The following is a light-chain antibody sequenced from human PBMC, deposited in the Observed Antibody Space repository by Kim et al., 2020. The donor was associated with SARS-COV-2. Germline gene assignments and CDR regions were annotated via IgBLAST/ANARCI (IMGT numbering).Light chain of an antibody. Sequence: TQDPAVSVALGQTVRITCQGDSLRNYYASWYQQKPRQAPVVVIYGRNDRPSGIPDRFSGSNSGNTASLTITGAQAEDEANYYCNSRDSSGNHLVFGGGTQLTVL. J-gene: IGLJ3*02. CDR2: GRN. CDR3: NSRDSSGNHLV. V-gene: IGLV3-19*01. CDR1: SLRNYY.